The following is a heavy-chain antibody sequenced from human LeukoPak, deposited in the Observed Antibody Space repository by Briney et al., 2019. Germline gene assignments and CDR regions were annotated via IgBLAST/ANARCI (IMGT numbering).Heavy chain of an antibody. J-gene: IGHJ4*02. CDR2: IIPIFGTA. D-gene: IGHD3-22*01. V-gene: IGHV1-69*01. Sequence: SVKVSCKASGGTFSSYAISWVRQAPGQGLEWMGGIIPIFGTANYAQKFQGRVTITADESTSTAYMELSSLRSEDTAVYYCARELHYDSSGYFGYWGQGTLVTVSS. CDR1: GGTFSSYA. CDR3: ARELHYDSSGYFGY.